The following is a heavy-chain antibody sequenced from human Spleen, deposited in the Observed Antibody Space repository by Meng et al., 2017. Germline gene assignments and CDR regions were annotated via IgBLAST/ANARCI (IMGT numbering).Heavy chain of an antibody. V-gene: IGHV3-74*01. CDR3: ARDLAWVLFDY. Sequence: ETLSLTCTVSGGSISSSSYYWGWVRQSPGQGLEWISRIVPDGGITAYADSVKGRFTVSRDNAKNTLYLQMNSLRADDTAVYYCARDLAWVLFDYWGQGALVTVSS. CDR1: GGSISSSSYY. J-gene: IGHJ4*02. CDR2: IVPDGGIT. D-gene: IGHD3-3*01.